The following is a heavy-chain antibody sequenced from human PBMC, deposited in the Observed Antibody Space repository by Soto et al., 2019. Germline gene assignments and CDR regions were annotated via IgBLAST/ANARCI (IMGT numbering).Heavy chain of an antibody. CDR2: IQSGGPT. Sequence: GGSLRLSCAASGFTVSSKYMSWVRQAPGKGLEWVSLIQSGGPTYYADSVKGRFTISRDNSKNTLYLQMNSLRAEDTAVYYCARDIVVVVPPTDDAIDSWGQGTMVTVSS. D-gene: IGHD2-15*01. J-gene: IGHJ3*02. CDR1: GFTVSSKY. V-gene: IGHV3-66*02. CDR3: ARDIVVVVPPTDDAIDS.